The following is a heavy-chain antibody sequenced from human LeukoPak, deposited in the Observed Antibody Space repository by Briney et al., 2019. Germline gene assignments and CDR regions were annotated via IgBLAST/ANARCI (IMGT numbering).Heavy chain of an antibody. Sequence: GGSLRLSCATSGFSFSTYTMSWVRQAPGKGLEWVANIKQDGSEKYYVDSVKGRFTISRDNAKNSLYLQMNSLRAEDTAVYYCARDTGSYYEDGWFDPWGQGTLVTVSS. CDR2: IKQDGSEK. D-gene: IGHD1-26*01. V-gene: IGHV3-7*01. CDR1: GFSFSTYT. CDR3: ARDTGSYYEDGWFDP. J-gene: IGHJ5*02.